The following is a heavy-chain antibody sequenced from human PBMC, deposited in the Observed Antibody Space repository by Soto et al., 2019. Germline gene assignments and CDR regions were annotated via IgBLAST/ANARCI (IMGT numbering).Heavy chain of an antibody. CDR2: IIPIFGTA. V-gene: IGHV1-69*06. D-gene: IGHD1-1*01. CDR1: AGTFSSYA. Sequence: QVQLVQSGAEVKKPGSSVKVSCKASAGTFSSYAISWVRQAPGQGLEWMGGIIPIFGTADYGQKFQGSVTITADKSTSTAYMELSSLRSEDTAVYCCARDRLLDAFDIWGQGTMVTVSS. J-gene: IGHJ3*02. CDR3: ARDRLLDAFDI.